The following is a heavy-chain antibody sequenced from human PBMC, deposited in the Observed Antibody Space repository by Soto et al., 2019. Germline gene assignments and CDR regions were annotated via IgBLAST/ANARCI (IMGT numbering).Heavy chain of an antibody. CDR2: ISSNGGST. J-gene: IGHJ3*02. V-gene: IGHV3-64D*06. CDR1: GFTFSSYA. Sequence: GGSLRLSCSASGFTFSSYAMHWVRQAPGKGLEYVSAISSNGGSTYYADSVKGRFTISRDNSKNTLYLQMSRLRAEDTAVYYCVRGGFHDAFDIWGQGTMVTVSS. CDR3: VRGGFHDAFDI. D-gene: IGHD3-10*01.